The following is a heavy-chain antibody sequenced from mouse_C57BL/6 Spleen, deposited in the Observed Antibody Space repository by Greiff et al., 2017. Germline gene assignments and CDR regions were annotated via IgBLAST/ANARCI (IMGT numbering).Heavy chain of an antibody. D-gene: IGHD2-3*01. CDR3: AREEIYDGYYRDY. CDR2: IYPGSGNT. CDR1: GYTFTDYY. V-gene: IGHV1-76*01. J-gene: IGHJ2*01. Sequence: VQLQQSGAELVRPGASVKLSCKASGYTFTDYYINWVKQRPGQGLEWIARIYPGSGNTYYNEKFKGKATLTAEKSSSTAYMQLSSLTSEDSAVYFCAREEIYDGYYRDYWGQGTTLTVSS.